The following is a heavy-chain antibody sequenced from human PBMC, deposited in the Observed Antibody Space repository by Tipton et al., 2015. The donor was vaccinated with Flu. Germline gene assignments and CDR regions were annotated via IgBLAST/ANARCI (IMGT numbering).Heavy chain of an antibody. V-gene: IGHV4-59*12. Sequence: LRLSCTVSGGFFTSYHWNWIRQPPGKGLEWIGYIYNSQYTKYNPSLKSRVTISVDTSKKQFSLQLRSVTAADTAVYYCARDPSLGMPDYFDSWGQGTLVTASS. D-gene: IGHD2-2*01. J-gene: IGHJ4*02. CDR2: IYNSQYT. CDR3: ARDPSLGMPDYFDS. CDR1: GGFFTSYH.